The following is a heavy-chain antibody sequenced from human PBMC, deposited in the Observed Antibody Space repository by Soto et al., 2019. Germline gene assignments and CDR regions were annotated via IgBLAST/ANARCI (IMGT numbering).Heavy chain of an antibody. V-gene: IGHV3-11*06. CDR2: ISSSSSYT. CDR3: ARVYGYYDILTGRYYYYGMDV. D-gene: IGHD3-9*01. Sequence: PGGSLRLSCAASGFTFSDYYMSWIRQAPGKGLEWVSYISSSSSYTNYADSVKGRFTISRGNAKNSLYLQMNSLRAEDTAVYYCARVYGYYDILTGRYYYYGMDVWGQGTTVTVSS. CDR1: GFTFSDYY. J-gene: IGHJ6*02.